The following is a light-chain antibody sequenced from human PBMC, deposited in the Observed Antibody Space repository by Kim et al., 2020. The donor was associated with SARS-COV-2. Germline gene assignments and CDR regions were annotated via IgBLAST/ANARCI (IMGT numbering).Light chain of an antibody. V-gene: IGKV1-39*01. CDR1: QSIGTR. Sequence: TVGDSITIAGRASQSIGTRLNWYQQRPGKAPKLLIYAASSLQSGVPSRFSGTGSGTDFTLTISSLQPEDFATYYCQQSYSTPWLSFGGGTKVDIK. CDR2: AAS. J-gene: IGKJ4*01. CDR3: QQSYSTPWLS.